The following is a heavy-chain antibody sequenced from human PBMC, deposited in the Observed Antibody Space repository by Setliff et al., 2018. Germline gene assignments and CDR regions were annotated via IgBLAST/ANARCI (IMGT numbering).Heavy chain of an antibody. CDR1: GFAFSGDD. CDR2: INNRGDTI. CDR3: ARDYAYSYGFDY. J-gene: IGHJ4*02. V-gene: IGHV3-48*03. D-gene: IGHD3-16*01. Sequence: LRLSCAGSGFAFSGDDMHWVRQAPGKGLEWVSYINNRGDTIYYADSVRGRFTISRDNAKNSVYLQMNSLRAEDTAIYFCARDYAYSYGFDYWGQGTPVTVSS.